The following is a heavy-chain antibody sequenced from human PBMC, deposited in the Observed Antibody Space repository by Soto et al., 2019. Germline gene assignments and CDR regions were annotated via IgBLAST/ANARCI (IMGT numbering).Heavy chain of an antibody. J-gene: IGHJ4*02. D-gene: IGHD1-26*01. CDR1: AGTFTGFG. V-gene: IGHV3-33*01. CDR3: ARDGVGTTTYFGYFDY. CDR2: IRFDGSNT. Sequence: GGSLRLSCAASAGTFTGFGMHWVRQDPGKRLEWVAVIRFDGSNTYYADSVKGRFTISRDNPKNMLYLQMNSLRAEDTAIYYCARDGVGTTTYFGYFDYWGLGTLVTVSS.